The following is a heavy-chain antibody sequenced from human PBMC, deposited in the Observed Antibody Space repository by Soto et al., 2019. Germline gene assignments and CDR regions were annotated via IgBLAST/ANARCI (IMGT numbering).Heavy chain of an antibody. V-gene: IGHV4-4*02. Sequence: PSETLSLTCAVSSGSISSSNWWRWVRQPPGKGLEWIGEIYHSGSTNYNPSLKSRVTISVDKSKNQFSLKLSSVTAADTAVYYCARIRYSYGVYYFAYWGQGTLVTVSS. D-gene: IGHD5-18*01. CDR1: SGSISSSNW. CDR3: ARIRYSYGVYYFAY. CDR2: IYHSGST. J-gene: IGHJ4*02.